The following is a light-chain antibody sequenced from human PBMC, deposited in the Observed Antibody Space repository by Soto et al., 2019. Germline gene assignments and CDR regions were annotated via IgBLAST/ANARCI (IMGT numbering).Light chain of an antibody. CDR2: EVS. J-gene: IGLJ2*01. Sequence: QSALTQPASVSGSPGQSITISCTGTSSDVGGYDYVSWYQQHPGKAPKLMIYEVSNRRPGVSDRFSGSKSGNTASLTISGLQAGDEADYYRSSYTSITTLVFGGGTKVTVL. V-gene: IGLV2-14*01. CDR3: SSYTSITTLV. CDR1: SSDVGGYDY.